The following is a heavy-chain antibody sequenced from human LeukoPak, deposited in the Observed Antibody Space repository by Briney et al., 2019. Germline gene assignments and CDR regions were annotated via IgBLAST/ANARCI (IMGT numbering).Heavy chain of an antibody. CDR1: GDAITSCTYY. J-gene: IGHJ5*02. CDR3: ARHHATSNCFDP. V-gene: IGHV4-39*01. CDR2: IYHSGIT. Sequence: SETLSLTCTVSGDAITSCTYYWDWIRQAPGKGLEWIGNIYHSGITYYTPSFESRVTMTVDTSRNQFSLKLNSLTAADTAVYYCARHHATSNCFDPWGQGILVTVSS.